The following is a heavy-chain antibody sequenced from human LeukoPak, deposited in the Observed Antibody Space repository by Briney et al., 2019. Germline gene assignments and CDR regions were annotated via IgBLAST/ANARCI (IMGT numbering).Heavy chain of an antibody. CDR2: IYTGGST. Sequence: SETLSLTCAVYGGSFSNYFWAWIRQPPGKGLEWIGYIYTGGSTNYALSLKSRVTISADTSKHQFSLRLNSVTAADTAVYYCATLYCSTTSCHVDYWGQGTLVTVSS. CDR3: ATLYCSTTSCHVDY. D-gene: IGHD2-2*01. J-gene: IGHJ4*02. V-gene: IGHV4-4*08. CDR1: GGSFSNYF.